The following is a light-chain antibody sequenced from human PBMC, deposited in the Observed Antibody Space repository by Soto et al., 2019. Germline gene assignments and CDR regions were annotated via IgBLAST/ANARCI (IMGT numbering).Light chain of an antibody. CDR2: DTS. Sequence: EIIMTQSPATLSVSPGERATLSCRASQSVSNTLAWFQQKPGQAPRLLIYDTSTRATGIPARFSGSGSGTEFTLTISSLQSEDFAVSYCQQYSMWLWTFGQGTKVEIK. CDR3: QQYSMWLWT. V-gene: IGKV3-15*01. J-gene: IGKJ1*01. CDR1: QSVSNT.